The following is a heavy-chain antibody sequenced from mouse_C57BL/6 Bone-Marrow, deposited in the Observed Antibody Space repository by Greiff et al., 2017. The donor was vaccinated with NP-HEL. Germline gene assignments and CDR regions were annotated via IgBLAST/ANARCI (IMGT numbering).Heavy chain of an antibody. J-gene: IGHJ1*03. V-gene: IGHV1-53*01. CDR2: INPSNGGT. CDR1: GYTFTSYW. D-gene: IGHD2-5*01. Sequence: VQLQQPGTELVKPGASVKLSCKASGYTFTSYWMHWVKQRPGQGLEWIGNINPSNGGTNYNEKFKSKATLTVDKSSSTAYMQLSSLTSEDSAVYYCASMDIVSHWYFDVWGTGTTVTVSS. CDR3: ASMDIVSHWYFDV.